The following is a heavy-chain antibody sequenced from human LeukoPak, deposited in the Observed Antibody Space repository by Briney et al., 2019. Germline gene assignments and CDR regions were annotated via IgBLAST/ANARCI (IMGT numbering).Heavy chain of an antibody. V-gene: IGHV4-59*08. Sequence: SETLSLTCTVSGGSISSYYWSWIRQPPGKGLEWIGYIYYSGSTNYNPSLKSRVTISVDTSKNQFSLKLSSVTAADTAVYYCARQIVVVPAAGEGFDYWGQGTLVTVSS. CDR1: GGSISSYY. D-gene: IGHD2-2*01. CDR2: IYYSGST. J-gene: IGHJ4*02. CDR3: ARQIVVVPAAGEGFDY.